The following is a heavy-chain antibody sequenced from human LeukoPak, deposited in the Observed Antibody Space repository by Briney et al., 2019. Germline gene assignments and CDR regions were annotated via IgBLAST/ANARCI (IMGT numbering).Heavy chain of an antibody. CDR1: GFTFSSDA. Sequence: GGSLRLSCAASGFTFSSDATSGVRQAPGRGLEWVSEISGSGGSTYYADSVKGRFTISRANSKNTLYLQMNSLRAEDTAVYYCAKTLRIYGSGSYYRYWGQGTLVTVSS. CDR3: AKTLRIYGSGSYYRY. V-gene: IGHV3-23*01. D-gene: IGHD3-10*01. J-gene: IGHJ4*02. CDR2: ISGSGGST.